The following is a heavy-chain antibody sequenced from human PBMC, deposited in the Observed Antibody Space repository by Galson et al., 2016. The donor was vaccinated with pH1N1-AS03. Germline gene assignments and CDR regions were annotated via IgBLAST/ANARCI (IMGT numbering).Heavy chain of an antibody. CDR3: ARDRPNYNVYLDH. CDR1: GFTFRDYG. J-gene: IGHJ4*02. D-gene: IGHD5-24*01. V-gene: IGHV3-33*01. Sequence: SLRLSCAASGFTFRDYGFHWVRQAPGKGLEWVAVIWYDGSNKNYVDSVKGRFIVSRDNSNDTLYLQMNSLRAEDTVVYYCARDRPNYNVYLDHWGQGILVTVSS. CDR2: IWYDGSNK.